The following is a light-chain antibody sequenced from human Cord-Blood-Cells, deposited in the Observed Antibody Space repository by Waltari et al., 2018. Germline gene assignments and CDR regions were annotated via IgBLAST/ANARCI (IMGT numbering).Light chain of an antibody. J-gene: IGKJ4*01. Sequence: DIQMTQSQSSLSASVGDRVTITCRASQSISSYLNWYQQKPGKAPKRLIYAASSLQSGVPSRFSGSGSGTDFTRTISSLQPEDFATYYCQQSYSTPLTVGGGTKVEIK. CDR3: QQSYSTPLT. V-gene: IGKV1-39*01. CDR2: AAS. CDR1: QSISSY.